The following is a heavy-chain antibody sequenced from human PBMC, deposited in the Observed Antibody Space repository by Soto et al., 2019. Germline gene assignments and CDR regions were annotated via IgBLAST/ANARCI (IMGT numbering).Heavy chain of an antibody. J-gene: IGHJ4*02. CDR3: AKEWVYDSSGWSFDY. CDR2: ISYDGSNK. CDR1: GFTFSSYG. V-gene: IGHV3-30*18. D-gene: IGHD3-22*01. Sequence: QVKLVESGGGVVQPGRSLRLSCAASGFTFSSYGMHWVRQTPGKGLERVAVISYDGSNKYYADSVKGRFTISRDNSKNTLYLQMNSLRAEHTAVYYCAKEWVYDSSGWSFDYWGQGTLVTVSS.